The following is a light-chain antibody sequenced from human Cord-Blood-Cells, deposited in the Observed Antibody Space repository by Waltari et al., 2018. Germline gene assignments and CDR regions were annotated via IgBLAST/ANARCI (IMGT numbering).Light chain of an antibody. V-gene: IGKV1-5*03. CDR1: QSISSW. Sequence: DIQMTKSPSTVSASVGDRVTITCRGSQSISSWLAWYQQKPGKAPKLLIYNASSLESGIPSRFSGSGSGTEFTVNISSLQPDDFATYYCQQYNSYSHTVGQGTTLEIK. CDR3: QQYNSYSHT. J-gene: IGKJ2*01. CDR2: NAS.